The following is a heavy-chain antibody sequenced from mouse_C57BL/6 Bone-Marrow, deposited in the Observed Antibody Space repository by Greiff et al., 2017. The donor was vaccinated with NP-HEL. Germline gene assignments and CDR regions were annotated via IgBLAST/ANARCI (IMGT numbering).Heavy chain of an antibody. J-gene: IGHJ4*01. D-gene: IGHD2-4*01. CDR1: GYTFTSYW. V-gene: IGHV1-52*01. Sequence: QVQLQQPGAELVRPGSSVKLSCKASGYTFTSYWMHWVKQRPIQGLEWIGNIDPSDSETHYNQKFKDKATLTVDKSSSTAYMQLSSLTSEDSAVYYCARVGRLRREGYYAMDYWGQGTSVTVSS. CDR3: ARVGRLRREGYYAMDY. CDR2: IDPSDSET.